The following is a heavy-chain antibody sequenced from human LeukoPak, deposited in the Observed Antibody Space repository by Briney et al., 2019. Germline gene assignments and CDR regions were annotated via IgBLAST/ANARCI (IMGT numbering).Heavy chain of an antibody. CDR2: INPNSGGT. V-gene: IGHV1-2*02. D-gene: IGHD1-26*01. Sequence: GASVKVSCKASGYTFTSYGISWVRQAPGQGLEWMGWINPNSGGTNYAQKFQGRVTMTRDTSISTAYMELSRLRSDDTAVYYCARVGATSWFDPWGQGTLVTVSS. J-gene: IGHJ5*02. CDR3: ARVGATSWFDP. CDR1: GYTFTSYG.